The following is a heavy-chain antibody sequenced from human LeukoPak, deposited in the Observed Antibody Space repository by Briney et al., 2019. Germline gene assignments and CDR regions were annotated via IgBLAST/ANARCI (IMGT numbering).Heavy chain of an antibody. CDR1: GGSISNY. CDR3: ARVTGYRIEDYFDY. J-gene: IGHJ4*02. V-gene: IGHV4-59*01. CDR2: IYYSGST. D-gene: IGHD6-13*01. Sequence: SETLSLTCTVSGGSISNYWSWIRQPPGKGLEWIGYIYYSGSTNYNPSLKSRVTISVETSMNEFSLKLRSVTAADTAVYYCARVTGYRIEDYFDYWGQGTLVTVSS.